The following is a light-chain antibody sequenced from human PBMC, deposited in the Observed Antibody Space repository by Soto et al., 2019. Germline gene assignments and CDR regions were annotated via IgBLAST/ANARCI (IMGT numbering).Light chain of an antibody. J-gene: IGLJ1*01. CDR3: SSYTSSSSYV. CDR2: DVS. CDR1: SSDVGAYNS. Sequence: QSALAQPASVSGSPGLSLAIPCTGTSSDVGAYNSVSWYQQYPGKAPKLMIHDVSTRPSGVSNRFSGSKSGSTASLTISGLQAEDEADYYCSSYTSSSSYVFGSGTKVTVL. V-gene: IGLV2-14*01.